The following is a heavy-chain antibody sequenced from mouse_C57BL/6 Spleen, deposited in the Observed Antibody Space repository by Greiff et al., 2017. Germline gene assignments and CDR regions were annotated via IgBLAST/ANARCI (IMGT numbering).Heavy chain of an antibody. CDR3: ARGVPPGFAY. CDR2: ISYDGSN. V-gene: IGHV3-6*01. Sequence: EVQVVESGPGLVKPSQSLSLTCSVTGYSITGGYYWNWIRQFPGNNLEWMGYISYDGSNNYNPSLKNRISITRDTSKNQFFLKLNSVTTEDTARYYCARGVPPGFAYWGQGTLVTVSA. D-gene: IGHD5-1*01. J-gene: IGHJ3*01. CDR1: GYSITGGYY.